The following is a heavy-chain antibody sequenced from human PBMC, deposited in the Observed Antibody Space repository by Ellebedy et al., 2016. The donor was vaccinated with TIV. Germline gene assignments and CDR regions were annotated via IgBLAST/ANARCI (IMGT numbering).Heavy chain of an antibody. CDR2: TSYDGGEK. CDR3: VRGEPIADY. D-gene: IGHD1-14*01. CDR1: GFTFSSYG. J-gene: IGHJ4*02. V-gene: IGHV3-30*03. Sequence: GESLKISXAASGFTFSSYGMHWVRQAPGKGLEWVAFTSYDGGEKNYADSVKGRFTISRDNSKNMLYLEMNSLRVEDTAVYYCVRGEPIADYWGQGILVTVSS.